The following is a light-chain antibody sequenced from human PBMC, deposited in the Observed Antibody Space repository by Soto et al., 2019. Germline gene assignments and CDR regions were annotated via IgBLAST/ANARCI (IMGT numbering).Light chain of an antibody. CDR1: SSDVGGYNY. Sequence: QSALTQPASVSGSPGQSIAISCTGTSSDVGGYNYVSWYQHHPGKAPKLMIYDVSNRPSEVSNRFSGSKSGNTASLTISGLQAEDEADYYCSSYTSSSTYVFGTGTKVTVL. J-gene: IGLJ1*01. V-gene: IGLV2-14*03. CDR3: SSYTSSSTYV. CDR2: DVS.